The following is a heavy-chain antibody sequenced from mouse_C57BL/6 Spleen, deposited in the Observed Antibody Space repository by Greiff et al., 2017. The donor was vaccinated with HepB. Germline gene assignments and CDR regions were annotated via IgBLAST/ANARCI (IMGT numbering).Heavy chain of an antibody. D-gene: IGHD1-1*01. V-gene: IGHV1-82*01. CDR3: ASGVTTVVAFDY. Sequence: QVQLQQSGPELVKPGASVKISCKASGYAFSSSWMNWVKQRPGKGLEWIGRIYPGDGDTNYNGKFKGKATLTADKSSSTAYMQLSSLTSEDSAVYFCASGVTTVVAFDYWGQGTTLTVSS. J-gene: IGHJ2*01. CDR1: GYAFSSSW. CDR2: IYPGDGDT.